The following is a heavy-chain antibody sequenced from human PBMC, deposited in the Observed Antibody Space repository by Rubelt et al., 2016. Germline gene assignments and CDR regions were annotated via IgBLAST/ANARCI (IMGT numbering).Heavy chain of an antibody. D-gene: IGHD3-3*01. CDR1: GFTFGDYA. V-gene: IGHV3-23*01. Sequence: EVQLLESGGGLVQPGGSLRLSCAASGFTFGDYAMSWVRQAPGKGLEWVSAISGSGGSTYYADSVKGLFTNSRDKSKNTRYLKRNSLGAEDTAVYYCATHFGVVIVDYWGQGTLVTVSS. J-gene: IGHJ4*02. CDR2: ISGSGGST. CDR3: ATHFGVVIVDY.